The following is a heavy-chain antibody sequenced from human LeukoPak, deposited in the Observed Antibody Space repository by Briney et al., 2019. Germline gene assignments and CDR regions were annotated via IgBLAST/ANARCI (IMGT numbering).Heavy chain of an antibody. Sequence: SETLSLTCTVSGGSINNGGYYWSWIRQHPGKGLEWIGYIYYSGSSCYNPSLRSRVTISVDTSKNHFSLKLSSVTAADTAVYYCARNRDGYNSFDYWGQGTLVTVSS. CDR2: IYYSGSS. V-gene: IGHV4-31*03. CDR3: ARNRDGYNSFDY. J-gene: IGHJ4*02. CDR1: GGSINNGGYY. D-gene: IGHD5-24*01.